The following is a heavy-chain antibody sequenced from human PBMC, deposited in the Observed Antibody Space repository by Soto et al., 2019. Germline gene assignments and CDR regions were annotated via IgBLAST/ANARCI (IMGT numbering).Heavy chain of an antibody. D-gene: IGHD2-15*01. Sequence: QVHLQESGSRLVKPSETLSLTCAVSGASLRSGGYSWSWIRQPPGKGLEWIGYIHHSGSAYYTPSLRSGVTMSVDLSKDQFFLKLSSVTAADTAVYFCASVAVITVTTGGAFDFWGQGILVSVSS. J-gene: IGHJ4*02. V-gene: IGHV4-30-2*01. CDR2: IHHSGSA. CDR3: ASVAVITVTTGGAFDF. CDR1: GASLRSGGYS.